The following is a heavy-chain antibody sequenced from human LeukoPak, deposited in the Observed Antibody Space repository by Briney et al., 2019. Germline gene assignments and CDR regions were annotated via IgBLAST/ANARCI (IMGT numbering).Heavy chain of an antibody. V-gene: IGHV3-23*01. J-gene: IGHJ3*02. CDR1: GFTFSSYA. CDR2: ISGSGGST. D-gene: IGHD2-2*01. Sequence: GGSLRLSCAASGFTFSSYAMSWVRQAPGKGLEWVSAISGSGGSTYYADSVKGRFTISRDNSKNTLYLQMNSLRAEDTAVYYCAKDRGYCSSTSCAPDDAFDIWGQGTMVTVSS. CDR3: AKDRGYCSSTSCAPDDAFDI.